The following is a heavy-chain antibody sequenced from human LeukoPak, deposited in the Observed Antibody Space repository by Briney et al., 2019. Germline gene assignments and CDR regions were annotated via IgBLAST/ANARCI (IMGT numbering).Heavy chain of an antibody. CDR1: GFTFSSYS. J-gene: IGHJ3*02. CDR3: SVETQNAFDI. Sequence: PGRSLRLSCAASGFTFSSYSMNWVRQAPGKGLEWVSYISSSSSTIYYADSVKGRFTISRDNAKNSLYLQMSSLRAEDTAVYYCSVETQNAFDIWGQGTMVTVSS. V-gene: IGHV3-48*01. CDR2: ISSSSSTI.